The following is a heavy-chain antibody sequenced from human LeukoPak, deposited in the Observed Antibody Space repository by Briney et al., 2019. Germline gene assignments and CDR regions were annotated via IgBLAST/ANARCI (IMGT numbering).Heavy chain of an antibody. V-gene: IGHV3-30-3*01. Sequence: GRSLRLSCAASGFTFSSYAMHWVRQAPGKRLEWVAVISYDGSNKYYAASVKGRFTISRDNSKNTLYLQMNSLRAEDTAVYYCVRGGVDYWGQGTLVTVSS. CDR3: VRGGVDY. CDR1: GFTFSSYA. CDR2: ISYDGSNK. J-gene: IGHJ4*02.